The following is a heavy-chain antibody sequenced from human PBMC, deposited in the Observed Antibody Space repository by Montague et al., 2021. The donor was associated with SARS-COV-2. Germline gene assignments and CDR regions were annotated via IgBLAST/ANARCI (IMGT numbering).Heavy chain of an antibody. Sequence: SETLSLTCTVSGDPLHSSAYYWGWFRRPPGKGLEWAASVYYGTTTFNRSLKSGVIISVDTSTNQFSLELYTVTATDTAVYFCARLGDMALIPPVHWGQGTRVTVSS. J-gene: IGHJ4*02. CDR3: ARLGDMALIPPVH. CDR1: GDPLHSSAYY. D-gene: IGHD2-8*01. CDR2: VYYGTT. V-gene: IGHV4-39*01.